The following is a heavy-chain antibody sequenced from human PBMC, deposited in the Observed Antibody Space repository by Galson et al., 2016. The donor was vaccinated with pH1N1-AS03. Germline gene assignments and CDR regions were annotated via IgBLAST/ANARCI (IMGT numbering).Heavy chain of an antibody. CDR3: ATGELGSYWLDP. Sequence: SVKVSCKASGGTFSKYTFNWVRQAPGQGLEWMGRIIPILGITNYAQKFQDRVTITADKSTSTAYMDLSSLRSEDTAMYYCATGELGSYWLDPWGQGTLVTVSA. J-gene: IGHJ5*02. CDR2: IIPILGIT. D-gene: IGHD3-10*01. CDR1: GGTFSKYT. V-gene: IGHV1-69*02.